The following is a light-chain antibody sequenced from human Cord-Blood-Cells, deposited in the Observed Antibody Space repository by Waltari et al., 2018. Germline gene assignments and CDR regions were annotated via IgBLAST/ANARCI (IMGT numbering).Light chain of an antibody. Sequence: HSALTQPASLSGSPRQSLTISCTGPSSDVGGHNSVSWYQQHPGTAPKLMINDVSKRPSGVSNRFSGSKSGNTASLTISGLQAEDEADYYCSSYTSSSTYVFGTGTKVTVL. CDR1: SSDVGGHNS. CDR2: DVS. J-gene: IGLJ1*01. V-gene: IGLV2-14*01. CDR3: SSYTSSSTYV.